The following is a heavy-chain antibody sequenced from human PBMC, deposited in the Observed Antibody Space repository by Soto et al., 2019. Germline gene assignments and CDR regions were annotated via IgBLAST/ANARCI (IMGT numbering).Heavy chain of an antibody. J-gene: IGHJ4*02. Sequence: GGSLRLSCAASGFTFSSYSMNWVRQAPGKGLEWVSYISSSSSTIYYADSVKGRFTISRDNAKNSLYLQMNSLRDEDTAVYYCARARITMVRGVIQENQFDYWGQGTLVTVSS. CDR3: ARARITMVRGVIQENQFDY. D-gene: IGHD3-10*01. CDR1: GFTFSSYS. V-gene: IGHV3-48*02. CDR2: ISSSSSTI.